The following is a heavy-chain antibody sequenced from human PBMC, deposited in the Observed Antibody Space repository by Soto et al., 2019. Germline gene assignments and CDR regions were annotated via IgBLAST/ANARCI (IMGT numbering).Heavy chain of an antibody. J-gene: IGHJ6*02. D-gene: IGHD2-2*01. V-gene: IGHV1-69*13. Sequence: SVKVSCKASGGTFSSYAISWVRQAPGQGLEWMGGIIPIFGTANYAQKFQGRVTITADESTSTAYMELSSLRSEDTAVYYCARGGYCSITSCSRGGYYYYGMDVWGQGTTVTVSS. CDR3: ARGGYCSITSCSRGGYYYYGMDV. CDR2: IIPIFGTA. CDR1: GGTFSSYA.